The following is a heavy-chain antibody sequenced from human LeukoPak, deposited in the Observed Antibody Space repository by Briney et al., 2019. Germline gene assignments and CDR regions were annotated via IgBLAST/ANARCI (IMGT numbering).Heavy chain of an antibody. V-gene: IGHV1-46*01. CDR3: ARDQRSLDY. CDR1: GNTFTSYY. Sequence: ASVMVSCKASGNTFTSYYIHWVRQAPGQGLEWMGIINPSGDSTNYAQKFQGRVTLTRDTSTSTVYMELSSLRSEDTAVYYCARDQRSLDYWGQGTLVTVSS. D-gene: IGHD4-17*01. CDR2: INPSGDST. J-gene: IGHJ4*02.